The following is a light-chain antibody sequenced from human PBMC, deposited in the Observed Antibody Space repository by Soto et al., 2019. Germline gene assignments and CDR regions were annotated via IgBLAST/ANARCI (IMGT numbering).Light chain of an antibody. V-gene: IGLV2-11*01. Sequence: QSALTQPRSVSGSPGQSVTISCTGTSSDVGAYNYISWYQHHPGKAPRLMIYDVSQRPSGVPDRFSGSKSGNTASLTISGLQAEDEADYYCCSYAGTSWVFGGGTKSPS. CDR2: DVS. J-gene: IGLJ3*02. CDR1: SSDVGAYNY. CDR3: CSYAGTSWV.